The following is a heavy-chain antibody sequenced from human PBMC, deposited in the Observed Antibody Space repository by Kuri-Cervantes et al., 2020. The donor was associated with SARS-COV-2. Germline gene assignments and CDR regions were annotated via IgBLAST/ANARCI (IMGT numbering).Heavy chain of an antibody. V-gene: IGHV3-48*02. CDR3: AKDREVHDYGGSFDY. CDR2: ISSSSSTI. D-gene: IGHD4-17*01. Sequence: GESLKISCAASGFTFSSYSMNWVRQAPGKGLEWVSYISSSSSTIYYADSVKGRFTISRDNAKNSLYLQMNSLRDEDTAVYYCAKDREVHDYGGSFDYWGQGTLVTVSS. J-gene: IGHJ4*02. CDR1: GFTFSSYS.